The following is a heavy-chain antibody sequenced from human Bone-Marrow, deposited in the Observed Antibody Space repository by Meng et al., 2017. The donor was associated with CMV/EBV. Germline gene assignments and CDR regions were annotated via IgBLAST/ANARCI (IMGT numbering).Heavy chain of an antibody. Sequence: LSLTCAVSGFTFRNYWMSWVRQAPGKGLEWVANIKHDGSERYYVDSVKGRFTISRDNAKNLLYLQMNSLRAEDTAVYYCARDINRYSSSYYWGQGTLVTVSS. V-gene: IGHV3-7*01. CDR1: GFTFRNYW. J-gene: IGHJ4*02. D-gene: IGHD6-19*01. CDR3: ARDINRYSSSYY. CDR2: IKHDGSER.